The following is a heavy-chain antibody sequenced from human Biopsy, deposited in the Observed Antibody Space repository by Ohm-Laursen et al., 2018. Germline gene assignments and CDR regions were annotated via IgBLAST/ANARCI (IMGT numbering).Heavy chain of an antibody. CDR3: ARWDY. CDR1: GFTFSNYE. J-gene: IGHJ4*02. V-gene: IGHV3-48*03. Sequence: SLRLSCTASGFTFSNYEMNWVRQAPGKGLEWVSYISSGNTIYYADSAKGRFAISRDNAKNSLYLQMNSLRVEDTAVYYCARWDYWGQGTLVTVSS. CDR2: ISSGNTI.